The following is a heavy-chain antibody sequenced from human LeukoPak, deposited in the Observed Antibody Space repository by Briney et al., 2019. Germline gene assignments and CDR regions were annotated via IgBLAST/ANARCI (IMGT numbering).Heavy chain of an antibody. CDR2: IIPIFGTA. CDR3: APNYSSGPVAFDI. Sequence: SVKVSCKASGGTFSSYAISWVRQAPRQGLEWMGGIIPIFGTANYAQKFQGRVTITADASTSTAYMELSSLRSEDTAVYYCAPNYSSGPVAFDIWGQGTMVTVSS. D-gene: IGHD6-25*01. CDR1: GGTFSSYA. V-gene: IGHV1-69*01. J-gene: IGHJ3*02.